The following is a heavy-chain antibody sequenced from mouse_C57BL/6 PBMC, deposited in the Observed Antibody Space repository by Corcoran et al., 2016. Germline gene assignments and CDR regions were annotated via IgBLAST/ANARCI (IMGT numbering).Heavy chain of an antibody. J-gene: IGHJ4*01. Sequence: QVQLQQSGPELVKPWASVKISCKASGHTFTDSYINWEKQRHGQGLEWIGWIFPGCGSTYYNEQFKGKATLTVDKSSSTAYMLLSSLTSEDSAVYFCAYSPYYAMDYWGQGTSVTVSA. D-gene: IGHD2-12*01. CDR2: IFPGCGST. CDR3: AYSPYYAMDY. V-gene: IGHV1-75*01. CDR1: GHTFTDSY.